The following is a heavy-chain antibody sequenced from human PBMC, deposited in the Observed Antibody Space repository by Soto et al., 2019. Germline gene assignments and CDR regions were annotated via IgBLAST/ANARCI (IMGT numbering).Heavy chain of an antibody. CDR1: GYTSTNYG. CDR3: ARDVQVRGGFDY. Sequence: HLVQSEAEVKKPGASVKVSCKASGYTSTNYGITWVRQAPGQGLEWMGRISGYNGNTKYAQDFQGRVTMTADTSTTTASMELRSLRSDDTAVYYFARDVQVRGGFDYWGQGTLVTVSS. V-gene: IGHV1-18*04. CDR2: ISGYNGNT. D-gene: IGHD2-2*01. J-gene: IGHJ4*02.